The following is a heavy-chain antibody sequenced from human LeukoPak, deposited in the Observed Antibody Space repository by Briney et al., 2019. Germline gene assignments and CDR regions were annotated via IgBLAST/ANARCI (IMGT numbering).Heavy chain of an antibody. J-gene: IGHJ4*02. CDR2: INQDGSVK. V-gene: IGHV3-7*01. D-gene: IGHD1-1*01. CDR1: GFTFSSYW. Sequence: AGDSLRLSCAVSGFTFSSYWMIWFRQAPGKGLEWVAHINQDGSVKNYVDSVKGRFTISRDNANNFLYLQMNSLRAEDTAVYYCAKDKNWNVCDYWGRGSLVTVSS. CDR3: AKDKNWNVCDY.